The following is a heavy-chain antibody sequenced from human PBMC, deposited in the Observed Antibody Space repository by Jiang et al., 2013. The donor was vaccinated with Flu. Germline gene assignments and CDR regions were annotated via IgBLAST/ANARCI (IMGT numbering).Heavy chain of an antibody. V-gene: IGHV4-39*07. Sequence: KGLEWIGSIYYSGSTYYNPSLKSRVTISVDTSKNQFSLKLSSVTAADTAVYYCARITPDAFDIWGQGTMVTVSS. CDR3: ARITPDAFDI. CDR2: IYYSGST. J-gene: IGHJ3*02. D-gene: IGHD3-16*01.